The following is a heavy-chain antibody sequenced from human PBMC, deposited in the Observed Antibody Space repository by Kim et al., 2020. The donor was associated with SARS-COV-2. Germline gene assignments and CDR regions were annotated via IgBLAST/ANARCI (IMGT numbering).Heavy chain of an antibody. D-gene: IGHD1-1*01. V-gene: IGHV3-53*04. CDR2: LYSGGTI. CDR3: ARGGCNNDNWIGWIDKYF. CDR1: GFAVGNNY. J-gene: IGHJ2*01. Sequence: GGSLRLSCAASGFAVGNNYMSWVRQAPGKGLEWVSVLYSGGTIYYADSVKGRFTIPRHKHKKNLYLEMNSLRTEDTAVYYCARGGCNNDNWIGWIDKYF.